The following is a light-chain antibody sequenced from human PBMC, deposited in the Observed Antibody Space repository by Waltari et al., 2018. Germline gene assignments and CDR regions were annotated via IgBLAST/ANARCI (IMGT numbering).Light chain of an antibody. CDR2: AAS. CDR3: QQYYSTLWT. V-gene: IGKV1-NL1*01. CDR1: QGISNS. J-gene: IGKJ1*01. Sequence: DIQMTQSPSSLSASVGDRVTITCRASQGISNSLAWYQQKPGKAPKLLLYAASRLESGVPARFSGSGSGTDYTLASSILQPEDFATYYCQQYYSTLWTFGQGTKVEIK.